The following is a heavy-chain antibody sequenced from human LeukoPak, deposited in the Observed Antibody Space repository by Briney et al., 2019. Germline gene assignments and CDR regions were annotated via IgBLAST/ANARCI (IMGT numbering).Heavy chain of an antibody. CDR3: AREGWYGSGWGGFDL. Sequence: SETLSLTCTVSGGSISSYYWSWIRQPPGKGLEWIGYIYYSGSTNYNPSLKSRVTISVDASKNQFSLKLSSVTAADTAVYYCAREGWYGSGWGGFDLWGRGTLVTVSS. CDR2: IYYSGST. J-gene: IGHJ2*01. CDR1: GGSISSYY. D-gene: IGHD6-19*01. V-gene: IGHV4-59*01.